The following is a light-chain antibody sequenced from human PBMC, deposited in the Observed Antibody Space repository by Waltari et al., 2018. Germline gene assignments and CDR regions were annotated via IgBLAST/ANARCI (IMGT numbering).Light chain of an antibody. Sequence: DIQMTQSPSSLSASVGDRVPITCQASQDISNYLNWYQQKPGKAPKLLIYDASNLETGVPSRFSGSGSGTDFTFTISSLQPEDIATYYCQQYDNFLYTFGQGTKLEIK. CDR3: QQYDNFLYT. CDR2: DAS. J-gene: IGKJ2*01. V-gene: IGKV1-33*01. CDR1: QDISNY.